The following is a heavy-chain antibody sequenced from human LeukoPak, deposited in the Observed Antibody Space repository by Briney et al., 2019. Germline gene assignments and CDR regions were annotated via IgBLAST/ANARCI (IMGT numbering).Heavy chain of an antibody. CDR1: GLTFSSYA. CDR2: ISGSGGST. Sequence: TGGSLRLSCAASGLTFSSYAMSWVRQAPGKGLEWVSAISGSGGSTYYADSVKGRFTISRDNSKNTLYLQMNSLRAEDTAVYYCAKRGGSGSYNLYYFDYWGQGTLVTVSS. J-gene: IGHJ4*02. V-gene: IGHV3-23*01. CDR3: AKRGGSGSYNLYYFDY. D-gene: IGHD3-10*01.